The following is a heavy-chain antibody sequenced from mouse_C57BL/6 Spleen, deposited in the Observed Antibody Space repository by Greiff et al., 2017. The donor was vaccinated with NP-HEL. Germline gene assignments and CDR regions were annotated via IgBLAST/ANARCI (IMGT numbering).Heavy chain of an antibody. V-gene: IGHV2-2*01. CDR3: ARAYSNYEGPYAMDY. Sequence: VQLQQSGPGLVQPSQSLSITCTVSGFSLTSYGVHWVRQSPGKGLEWLGVIWSGGSTDYNAAFISRLSLSKDNSKSQVFFKMNSLQADDTAIYYCARAYSNYEGPYAMDYWGQGTSVTVSS. CDR2: IWSGGST. CDR1: GFSLTSYG. J-gene: IGHJ4*01. D-gene: IGHD2-5*01.